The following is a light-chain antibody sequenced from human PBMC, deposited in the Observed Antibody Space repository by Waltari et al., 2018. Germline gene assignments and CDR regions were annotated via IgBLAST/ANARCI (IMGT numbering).Light chain of an antibody. V-gene: IGLV2-14*01. CDR3: NSYTSSSTWV. J-gene: IGLJ3*02. Sequence: QSALTQPASVSGSPGQSITISCTGTSSYVGGYNYVPWYQQHPGKAPKLMIFDVSKRPSGVSNRFSGSKSGSTASLTISGLQAEDEADFYCNSYTSSSTWVFGGGTKLTVL. CDR2: DVS. CDR1: SSYVGGYNY.